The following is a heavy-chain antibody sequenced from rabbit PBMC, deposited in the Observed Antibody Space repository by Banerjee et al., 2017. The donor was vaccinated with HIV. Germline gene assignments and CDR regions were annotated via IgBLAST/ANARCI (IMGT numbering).Heavy chain of an antibody. J-gene: IGHJ6*01. Sequence: QSLEESGGDLVKPGASLTLTCTASRFSFSSTYFMCWVRQAPGKGLEWIACIYTGSGGTYYASWAKGRVTISRTSSTTVTLQMTSLTAADTATYFCARRPSGYDLWGQGTLVTVS. CDR1: RFSFSSTYF. D-gene: IGHD1-1*01. V-gene: IGHV1S40*01. CDR3: ARRPSGYDL. CDR2: IYTGSGGT.